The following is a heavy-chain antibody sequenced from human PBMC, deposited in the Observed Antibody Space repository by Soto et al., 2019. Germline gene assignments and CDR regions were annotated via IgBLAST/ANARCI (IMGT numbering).Heavy chain of an antibody. Sequence: PGGSLRLSCEASGFTFSSYYISWVRQAPGDRLEWVANINQDGSERNYLDSVKGRFTISRDNAKYSLSLQMDSLRHEDTAVYYCARREYGLNLFDYWGQGTLVTVSS. CDR3: ARREYGLNLFDY. J-gene: IGHJ4*02. V-gene: IGHV3-7*03. CDR1: GFTFSSYY. CDR2: INQDGSER. D-gene: IGHD3-10*01.